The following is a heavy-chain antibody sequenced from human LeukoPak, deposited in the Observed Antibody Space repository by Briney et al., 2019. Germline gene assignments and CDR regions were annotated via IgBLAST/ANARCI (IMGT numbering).Heavy chain of an antibody. CDR3: ARDPPGSGWYRGRGAFDI. V-gene: IGHV3-21*01. Sequence: GGSLRLSCAASGFTFSSYSMNWVRQAPGKGLEWVSSISSSSSYIYYADSVKGRFTISRDNAKNSLYLQINSLRAEDTAVYYCARDPPGSGWYRGRGAFDIWGQGTMVTVSS. J-gene: IGHJ3*02. D-gene: IGHD6-19*01. CDR1: GFTFSSYS. CDR2: ISSSSSYI.